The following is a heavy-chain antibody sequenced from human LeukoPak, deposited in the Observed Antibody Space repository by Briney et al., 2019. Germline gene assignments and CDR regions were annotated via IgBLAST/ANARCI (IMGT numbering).Heavy chain of an antibody. D-gene: IGHD4-17*01. Sequence: SETLSLTCAVYGGSFSGYYWSWIRQPPGKGLEWIGEINHSGSTNYNPSLKSRVTISVDTSKNQFSLKLSSVTAADTAVYYCARGAATVTTQFDYWGQGTLVTVSS. CDR1: GGSFSGYY. J-gene: IGHJ4*02. V-gene: IGHV4-34*01. CDR3: ARGAATVTTQFDY. CDR2: INHSGST.